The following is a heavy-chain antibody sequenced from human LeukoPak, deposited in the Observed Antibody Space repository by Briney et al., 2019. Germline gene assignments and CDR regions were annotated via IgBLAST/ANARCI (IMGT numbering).Heavy chain of an antibody. CDR1: GFTFSNYE. V-gene: IGHV3-48*03. J-gene: IGHJ4*02. Sequence: TGGSLRLSCAASGFTFSNYEMNWVRQAPGKGLEWVSYITSSGSTIYYADSVKGRFTISRDNTKNSMYLQMNSLRAEDTAVYYCARATHYYDYWGQGTLVTVSS. CDR3: ARATHYYDY. CDR2: ITSSGSTI.